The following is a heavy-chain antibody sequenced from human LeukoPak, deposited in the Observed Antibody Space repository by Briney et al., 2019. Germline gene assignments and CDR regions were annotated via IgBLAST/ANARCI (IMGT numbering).Heavy chain of an antibody. Sequence: GGSLRLSCTASGFTFGDYAMSWFRQAPGKGLEWVGFIRSKDYGGTIEYAASVKGRFTISRDNSKNTLYLQMNSLRAEDTAVYYCAKLTTYYYDSSGWYWGQGTLVTVSS. J-gene: IGHJ4*02. CDR3: AKLTTYYYDSSGWY. CDR1: GFTFGDYA. D-gene: IGHD3-22*01. V-gene: IGHV3-49*03. CDR2: IRSKDYGGTI.